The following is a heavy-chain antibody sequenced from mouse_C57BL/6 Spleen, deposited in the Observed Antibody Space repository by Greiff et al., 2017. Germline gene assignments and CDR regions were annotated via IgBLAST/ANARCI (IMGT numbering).Heavy chain of an antibody. Sequence: VKLMESGPELVKPGASVKISCKASGYAFSSSWMNWVKQRPGKGLEWIGRIYPGDGDTNYNGKFKGKATLTADKSSSTAYMQLSSLTSEDSAVYFCARALGRYAMDYWGQGTSVTVSS. CDR2: IYPGDGDT. D-gene: IGHD4-1*01. J-gene: IGHJ4*01. CDR3: ARALGRYAMDY. CDR1: GYAFSSSW. V-gene: IGHV1-82*01.